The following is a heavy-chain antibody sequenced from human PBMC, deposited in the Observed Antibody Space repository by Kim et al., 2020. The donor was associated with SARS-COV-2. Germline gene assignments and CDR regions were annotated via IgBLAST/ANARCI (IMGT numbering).Heavy chain of an antibody. J-gene: IGHJ5*02. Sequence: SETLSLTCTVSGGSISSSSYYWGWIRQPQGKGLEWIGSIYYSGSTYYNPSLKSRVTISVDTSKNQFSLKLSSVTAADTAVYYCAVYPETLITNFGVVNHRNWFDPWGQGTLVSVSS. V-gene: IGHV4-39*01. CDR3: AVYPETLITNFGVVNHRNWFDP. D-gene: IGHD3-3*01. CDR2: IYYSGST. CDR1: GGSISSSSYY.